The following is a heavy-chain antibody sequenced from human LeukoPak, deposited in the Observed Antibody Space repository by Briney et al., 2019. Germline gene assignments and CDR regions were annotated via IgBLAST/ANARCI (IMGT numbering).Heavy chain of an antibody. J-gene: IGHJ4*02. V-gene: IGHV3-21*01. CDR2: ISSSGNYI. Sequence: GGSLRLSCAASGFTFSDYTMNWVRQAPGKGLEWVSYISSSGNYIYYADSIKGRFTISRDNAKNSVYLQMNSLRGEDTAVYYCARTHYSGSGSYDYWGQGTLVTVSS. CDR1: GFTFSDYT. CDR3: ARTHYSGSGSYDY. D-gene: IGHD3-10*01.